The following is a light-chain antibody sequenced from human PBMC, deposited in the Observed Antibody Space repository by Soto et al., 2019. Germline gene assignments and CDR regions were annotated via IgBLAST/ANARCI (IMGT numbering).Light chain of an antibody. CDR3: QQYGRSPWT. CDR1: QSVSSSY. J-gene: IGKJ1*01. CDR2: DAS. V-gene: IGKV3-20*01. Sequence: ESVMTQSPGTLSLSLGDRATLSCRASQSVSSSYLAWYQQKPGQAPRLLIYDASSRATGIPDRFSGSGSGTDFTLIISRLEPEDFAVYYCQQYGRSPWTFGQGTKVEVK.